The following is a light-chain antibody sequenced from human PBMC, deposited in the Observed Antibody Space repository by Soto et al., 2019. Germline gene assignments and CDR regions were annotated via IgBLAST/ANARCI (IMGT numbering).Light chain of an antibody. CDR3: LQDYNYPLT. V-gene: IGKV1-6*01. J-gene: IGKJ4*01. CDR1: QDISNY. Sequence: IQMTQSPSSLSASVGDRVTITCQASQDISNYLNWYQQKPGKAPKLLIYAASSLQSGVPSRFSGSGSGTDFTLTISSLQSEDFATYYCLQDYNYPLTFGGGTKVDIK. CDR2: AAS.